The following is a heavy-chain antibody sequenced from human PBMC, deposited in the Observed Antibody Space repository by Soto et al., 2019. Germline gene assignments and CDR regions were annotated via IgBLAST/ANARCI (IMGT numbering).Heavy chain of an antibody. J-gene: IGHJ3*02. CDR2: IIPIFGTA. V-gene: IGHV1-69*06. CDR1: GGTFSSYA. CDR3: ARRGGNGDYVLDAFDI. D-gene: IGHD4-17*01. Sequence: QVQLVQSGAEVKKPGSSVKVSCKASGGTFSSYAISWVRQAPGQGLEWMGGIIPIFGTANYAQKFQGRVTMTRNTSISTAYMELSSLRSEDTAVYYCARRGGNGDYVLDAFDIWGQGTMVTVSS.